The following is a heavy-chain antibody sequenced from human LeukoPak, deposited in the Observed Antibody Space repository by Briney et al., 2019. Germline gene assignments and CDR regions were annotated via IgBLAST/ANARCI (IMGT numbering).Heavy chain of an antibody. J-gene: IGHJ3*02. D-gene: IGHD3-10*01. V-gene: IGHV3-21*01. Sequence: GGSLRLSCATSGFTFSSYSMNWVRQAPGKGLEWVSSISSSSSYIHYADSVKGRFIISRDNAKNSLYLQMNSLRAEDTAVYYCARSSGSGSYLRAFDIWGQGTMVTVSS. CDR3: ARSSGSGSYLRAFDI. CDR1: GFTFSSYS. CDR2: ISSSSSYI.